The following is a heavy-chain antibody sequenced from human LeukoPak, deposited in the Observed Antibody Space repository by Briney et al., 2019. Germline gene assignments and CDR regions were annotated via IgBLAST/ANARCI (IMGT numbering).Heavy chain of an antibody. V-gene: IGHV4-34*01. J-gene: IGHJ5*02. CDR3: ARAPPLAYCGGDCYFGA. D-gene: IGHD2-21*02. CDR2: INHGGST. CDR1: GGSFSGYY. Sequence: SETLSLTCAVYGGSFSGYYWSWIRQPPGKGLEWIGEINHGGSTNYNPSLKSRATISVDTSKNQFSLKLSSVTAADTAVYYCARAPPLAYCGGDCYFGAWGQGTLVTVSS.